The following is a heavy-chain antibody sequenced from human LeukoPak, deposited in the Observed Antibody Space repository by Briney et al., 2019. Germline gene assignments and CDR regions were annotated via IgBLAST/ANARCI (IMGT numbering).Heavy chain of an antibody. J-gene: IGHJ5*02. CDR1: GFTFNSYW. CDR2: IKRDGSEK. V-gene: IGHV3-7*03. Sequence: GGSLRLSCAASGFTFNSYWMNWVRQAPGKGLEWVANIKRDGSEKYYVDSVKGRFTISRDNAKNSLYLQMNSLRAEDTAVYYCARDRRYDFWSGNNWFDPWGQGTQVTVSS. D-gene: IGHD3-3*01. CDR3: ARDRRYDFWSGNNWFDP.